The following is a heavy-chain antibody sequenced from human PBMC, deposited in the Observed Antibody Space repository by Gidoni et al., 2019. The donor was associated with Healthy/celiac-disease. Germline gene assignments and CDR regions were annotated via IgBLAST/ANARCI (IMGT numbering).Heavy chain of an antibody. D-gene: IGHD3-10*01. CDR3: AKDHSPMVRGADAFDI. Sequence: QVQLVESGGGVVQPGRSLRLSCAASGSPFRNYGMHWVRQAPGKGLEWVAVISYDGSNKYYADSVKGRFTISRDNSKNTLYLQMNSLRAEDTAVYYCAKDHSPMVRGADAFDIWGQGTMVTVSS. V-gene: IGHV3-30*18. CDR1: GSPFRNYG. CDR2: ISYDGSNK. J-gene: IGHJ3*02.